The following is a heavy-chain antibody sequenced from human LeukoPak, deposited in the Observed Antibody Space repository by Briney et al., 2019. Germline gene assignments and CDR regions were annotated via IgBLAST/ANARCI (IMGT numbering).Heavy chain of an antibody. CDR3: ARLSREGGGXYXVDY. V-gene: IGHV4-39*01. Sequence: SLTXTVSGGSIXSXXYYWXWXXQPXGXGLXXXGTIYYSVTTYYNPSLKSRFTISVDKSKNQFSLKLSSVTAADTAVYYCARLSREGGGXYXVDYWGQGTLXXVSS. D-gene: IGHD4-23*01. CDR1: GGSIXSXXYY. J-gene: IGHJ4*02. CDR2: IYYSVTT.